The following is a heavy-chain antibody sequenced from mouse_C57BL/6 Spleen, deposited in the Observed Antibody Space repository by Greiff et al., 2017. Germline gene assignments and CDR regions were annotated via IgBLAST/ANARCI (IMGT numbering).Heavy chain of an antibody. Sequence: QVQLKESGAELVKPGASVKISCKASGYAFSSYWMNWVKQRPGKGLEWIGQIYPGDGDTNYNGKFKGKATLTADKSSSTAYMQLSSLTSEDSAVYFCARSFTPPWFAYWGQGTLVTVSA. CDR3: ARSFTPPWFAY. V-gene: IGHV1-80*01. CDR2: IYPGDGDT. J-gene: IGHJ3*01. CDR1: GYAFSSYW.